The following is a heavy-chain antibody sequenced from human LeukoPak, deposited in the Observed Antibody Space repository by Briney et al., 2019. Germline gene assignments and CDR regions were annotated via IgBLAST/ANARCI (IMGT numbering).Heavy chain of an antibody. J-gene: IGHJ4*02. CDR3: ARKKTRGLDY. CDR1: GFTFSTSE. V-gene: IGHV3-48*03. CDR2: ISDSGGAI. Sequence: GGSLRLSCAVSGFTFSTSEMNWVRQAPGEGLEWVSYISDSGGAIYYAASVKGRLTISRDNAKNSLYLQMNSLRAEDTAIYYCARKKTRGLDYWGQGTLVTVSS. D-gene: IGHD3-10*01.